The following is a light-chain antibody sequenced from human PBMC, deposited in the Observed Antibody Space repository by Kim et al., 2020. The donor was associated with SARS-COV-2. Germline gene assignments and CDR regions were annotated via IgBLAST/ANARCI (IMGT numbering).Light chain of an antibody. Sequence: SPGERGTLSCRASPSVRSNYLAWYQQKVGQAPRLLIYGVSSRATGIPDRFSGSGSGTDFTLTISRLEPEDFAVYYCQQYGGSPITFGQGTRLEIK. CDR3: QQYGGSPIT. CDR1: PSVRSNY. J-gene: IGKJ5*01. V-gene: IGKV3-20*01. CDR2: GVS.